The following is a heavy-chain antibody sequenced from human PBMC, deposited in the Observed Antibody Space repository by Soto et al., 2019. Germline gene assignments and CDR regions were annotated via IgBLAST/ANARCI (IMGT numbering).Heavy chain of an antibody. CDR3: ARDWAAAGLFDY. V-gene: IGHV1-69*13. CDR1: GGTFSSYA. J-gene: IGHJ4*02. D-gene: IGHD6-13*01. Sequence: ASVKVSCKASGGTFSSYAISWVRQAPGQGLEWMGGIIPIFGTANYAQKFQGRVTITADESTSTAYMELSSLRSEDTAVYYCARDWAAAGLFDYRGQGTLVTVSS. CDR2: IIPIFGTA.